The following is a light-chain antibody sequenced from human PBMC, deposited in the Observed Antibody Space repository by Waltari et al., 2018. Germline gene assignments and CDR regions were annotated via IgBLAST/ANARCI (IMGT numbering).Light chain of an antibody. V-gene: IGKV1-39*01. Sequence: DIQMTQSPSSVSASVGDRVTITCRASRAITNYVNWYQQRPGLAPKLLISAASTLQGGVPTRFSGSGSGTDFTLTISSLQIEDFATYYCQQYNSYPYTFGQGTKLEIK. J-gene: IGKJ2*01. CDR3: QQYNSYPYT. CDR2: AAS. CDR1: RAITNY.